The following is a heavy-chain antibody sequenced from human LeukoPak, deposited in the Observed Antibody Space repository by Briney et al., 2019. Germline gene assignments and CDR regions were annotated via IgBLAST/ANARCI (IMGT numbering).Heavy chain of an antibody. D-gene: IGHD5-18*01. CDR3: ARLDTAMVCDY. J-gene: IGHJ4*02. V-gene: IGHV1-18*01. Sequence: ASVKVSCKASGYTFTSYGISWVRQTPGQGLEWMGWISAYNGNTNYAQKLQGRVTMTTDTSTSTAHMELRSLRSEDTAVYYCARLDTAMVCDYWGQGTLVTVSS. CDR2: ISAYNGNT. CDR1: GYTFTSYG.